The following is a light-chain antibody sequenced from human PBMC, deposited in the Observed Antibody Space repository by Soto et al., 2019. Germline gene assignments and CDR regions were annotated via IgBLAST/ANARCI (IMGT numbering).Light chain of an antibody. CDR2: GAS. CDR1: RSVSTRY. J-gene: IGKJ2*01. CDR3: QQFGDSPPAFT. Sequence: ESMLTQSPGTLSLSPGERATLSCRASRSVSTRYITWYQQKPGQAPRLLIYGASIRATGIPDRFSGSGSGTDFTLTISRLGAEDFAVYYYQQFGDSPPAFTFGQGTKLEI. V-gene: IGKV3-20*01.